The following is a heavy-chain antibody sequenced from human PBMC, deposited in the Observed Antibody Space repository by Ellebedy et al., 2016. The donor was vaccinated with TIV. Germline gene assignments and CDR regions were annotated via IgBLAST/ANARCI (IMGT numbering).Heavy chain of an antibody. CDR1: GGSISSSSYY. CDR2: IYYSGST. Sequence: GSLRLXCTVSGGSISSSSYYWGWIRQPPGKGLEWIGSIYYSGSTYYNPSLKSRVTISVDTSKNQFSLKLSSVTAADTAVYYCARVLVVVAATLDYWGQGTLVTVSS. V-gene: IGHV4-39*07. J-gene: IGHJ4*02. CDR3: ARVLVVVAATLDY. D-gene: IGHD2-15*01.